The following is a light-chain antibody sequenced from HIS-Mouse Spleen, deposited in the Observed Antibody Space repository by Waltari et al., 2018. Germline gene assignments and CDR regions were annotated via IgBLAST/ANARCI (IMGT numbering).Light chain of an antibody. CDR3: QQYNNWLPLT. V-gene: IGKV3D-15*03. CDR2: GAS. J-gene: IGKJ4*01. Sequence: EIVMTQSPATLSVSPGERATIPCGARQSVSGNLAWYQQKPGQAPRLLIYGASIRATGIAARFSGSGSGTEFTLNISILQSEDFAVYYCQQYNNWLPLTFGGGTKVEIK. CDR1: QSVSGN.